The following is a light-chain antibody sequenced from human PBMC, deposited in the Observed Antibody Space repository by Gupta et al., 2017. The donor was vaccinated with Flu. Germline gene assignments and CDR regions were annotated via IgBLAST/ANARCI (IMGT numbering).Light chain of an antibody. CDR2: EVS. CDR1: SSDVGGSNN. Sequence: QPALTQPAPVSGSPGQSITISCTGPSSDVGGSNNVSWYQQHPGKAPRLMIYEVSNRPSGVSNRFSGSKSGNTASLTISGLQAEDEADFYCSSYTSSNSLYVFGTGTKVTAL. CDR3: SSYTSSNSLYV. V-gene: IGLV2-14*01. J-gene: IGLJ1*01.